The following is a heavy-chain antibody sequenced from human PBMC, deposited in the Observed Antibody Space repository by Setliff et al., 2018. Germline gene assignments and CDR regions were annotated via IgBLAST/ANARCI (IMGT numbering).Heavy chain of an antibody. Sequence: PSETLSLTCSVSDGSISSFYWSWIRQPPGKGLEWIGYINYSGSTKYNPSLESRVTISLDVPKNQFSLKLTSVTAADTAVYYCARAPDSGTYYNLYPYYNDVWGKGTTVTVSS. D-gene: IGHD1-26*01. V-gene: IGHV4-59*08. CDR1: DGSISSFY. J-gene: IGHJ6*03. CDR2: INYSGST. CDR3: ARAPDSGTYYNLYPYYNDV.